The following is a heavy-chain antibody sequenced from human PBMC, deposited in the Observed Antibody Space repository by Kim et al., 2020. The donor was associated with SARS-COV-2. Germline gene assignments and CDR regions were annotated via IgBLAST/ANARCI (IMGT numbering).Heavy chain of an antibody. Sequence: GESLKISCKGSGYSFTSYWISWVRQMPGKGLEWMGRIDPSDSYTNYSPSFQGHVTISADKSISTAYLQWSSLKASDTAMYYCARREVATTNPFDYWGQGTLVTVSS. CDR1: GYSFTSYW. J-gene: IGHJ4*02. D-gene: IGHD5-12*01. V-gene: IGHV5-10-1*01. CDR2: IDPSDSYT. CDR3: ARREVATTNPFDY.